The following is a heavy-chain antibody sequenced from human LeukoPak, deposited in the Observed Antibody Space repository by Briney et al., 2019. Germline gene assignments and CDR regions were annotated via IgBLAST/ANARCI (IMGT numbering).Heavy chain of an antibody. CDR1: GYTFTGYY. V-gene: IGHV1-2*02. D-gene: IGHD4-17*01. CDR3: ARDRTTVTIFDY. J-gene: IGHJ4*02. CDR2: INPNSGGT. Sequence: ASVKVSCKASGYTFTGYYMHWVRQAPGQGLEWMGWINPNSGGTNYAQKFQGRVTMTRDTSISTAYMELSRLRSDDTAVYYCARDRTTVTIFDYWGQGTLVTVSP.